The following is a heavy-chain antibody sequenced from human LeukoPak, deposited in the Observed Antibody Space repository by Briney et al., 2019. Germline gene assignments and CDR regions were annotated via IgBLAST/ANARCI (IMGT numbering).Heavy chain of an antibody. V-gene: IGHV3-23*01. D-gene: IGHD3-10*01. J-gene: IGHJ4*02. Sequence: GGSLRLSCAASGLTFSIYAMTWVRQGPGKGLELVSGISGRDNGTWYADSVKGRFTISRDNSKNTLYLQMNTLTGEDTAVYYFEKGFYHYFGSGSYTLDFWGQGTQVTVSS. CDR2: ISGRDNGT. CDR1: GLTFSIYA. CDR3: EKGFYHYFGSGSYTLDF.